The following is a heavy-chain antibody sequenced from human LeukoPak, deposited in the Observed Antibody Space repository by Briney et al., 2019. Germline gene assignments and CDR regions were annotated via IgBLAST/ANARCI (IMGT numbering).Heavy chain of an antibody. Sequence: PSETLSLTCTVSGGSVSYYYWSWIRQPPGKGLEWIAYIYYSGSTNYNPSLRSRVTISVDTSKNQVSLKLSSVTAADTAVYYCARDFTSRAYGGNGGFDYWGQGTLVTVSS. CDR1: GGSVSYYY. CDR3: ARDFTSRAYGGNGGFDY. V-gene: IGHV4-59*02. CDR2: IYYSGST. D-gene: IGHD4-23*01. J-gene: IGHJ4*02.